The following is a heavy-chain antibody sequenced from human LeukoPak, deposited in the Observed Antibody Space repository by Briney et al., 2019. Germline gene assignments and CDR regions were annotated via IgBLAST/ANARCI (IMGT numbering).Heavy chain of an antibody. J-gene: IGHJ3*02. CDR2: IYYSGST. Sequence: SETLSLTCAVYGGSFSGYYWSWIRQPPGKELEWIGSIYYSGSTYYNPSLKSRVTISVDTSKNQFSLKLSSVTAADTAVYYCARRSSAFDIWGQGTMVTVSS. CDR1: GGSFSGYY. CDR3: ARRSSAFDI. V-gene: IGHV4-34*01.